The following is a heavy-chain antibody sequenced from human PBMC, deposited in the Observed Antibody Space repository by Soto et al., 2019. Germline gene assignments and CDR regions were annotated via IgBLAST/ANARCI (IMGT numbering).Heavy chain of an antibody. CDR1: GFSLTTSGMC. J-gene: IGHJ4*02. CDR2: IDWDDDK. Sequence: SGPTLVNPTQTLTLTCTFSGFSLTTSGMCVSWIRQPPGKALEWLARIDWDDDKYYSTSLETRLTISKDTSKNQVVLTMTDMDPVDTATYYYARTLGQVRGSGWYPFDYWGQGTLVTVSS. CDR3: ARTLGQVRGSGWYPFDY. D-gene: IGHD6-19*01. V-gene: IGHV2-70*11.